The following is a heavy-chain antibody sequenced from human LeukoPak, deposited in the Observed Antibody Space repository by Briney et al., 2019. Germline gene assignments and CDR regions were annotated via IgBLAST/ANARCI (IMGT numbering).Heavy chain of an antibody. J-gene: IGHJ4*02. CDR3: AKEVGYNWNSFDY. CDR1: GFTFTSYA. V-gene: IGHV3-23*01. D-gene: IGHD1-20*01. Sequence: PGGSLRLSCAASGFTFTSYAMSWVRQAPGKGLEWVSGISGSGASTYYADSVKGRFTISRDNSKNTLYLQMNSLRAEDTAVYYCAKEVGYNWNSFDYWGQGTLVTVST. CDR2: ISGSGAST.